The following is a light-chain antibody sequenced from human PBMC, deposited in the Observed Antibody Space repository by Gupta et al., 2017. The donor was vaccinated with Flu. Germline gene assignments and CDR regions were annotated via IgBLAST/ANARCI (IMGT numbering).Light chain of an antibody. CDR3: MQALQTPT. J-gene: IGKJ1*01. V-gene: IGKV2-28*01. CDR2: LGS. CDR1: QSLLHSNGYNY. Sequence: IVMNQSPLSLPVTPGEPASISCRSSQSLLHSNGYNYLDWYLQKPGQSPQLLIYLGSNRASGVPDRFSGSGSGTYFTLKISRVEAEDVGVYYCMQALQTPTFGQGTKVEVK.